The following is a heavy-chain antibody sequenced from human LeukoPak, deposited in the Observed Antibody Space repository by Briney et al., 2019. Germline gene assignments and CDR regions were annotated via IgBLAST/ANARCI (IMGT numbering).Heavy chain of an antibody. Sequence: ASVKVSCKASGYTFTSYDINWVRQATGQGLEWMGWMNPNSGNTGYAQKFQGRVTMTRNTSISTAYMELSSLRSEDTAVYYCARARYPWEPAGAVFNPWGQGTLVTVSS. CDR1: GYTFTSYD. V-gene: IGHV1-8*01. CDR2: MNPNSGNT. J-gene: IGHJ5*02. D-gene: IGHD1-26*01. CDR3: ARARYPWEPAGAVFNP.